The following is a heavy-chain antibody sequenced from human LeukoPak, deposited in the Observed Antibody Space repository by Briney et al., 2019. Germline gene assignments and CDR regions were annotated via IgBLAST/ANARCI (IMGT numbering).Heavy chain of an antibody. J-gene: IGHJ4*02. CDR2: IYTSGST. Sequence: PSETLSLTCTVSGGSISSYYWSWIRQPAGKGLEWIGRIYTSGSTNYNPSLKSRVTISVDTSKNQFSLKLSSVTAADTAVYYCAREYYYGSGNYYNRIDYWGQGTLVTVSS. CDR1: GGSISSYY. V-gene: IGHV4-4*07. D-gene: IGHD3-10*01. CDR3: AREYYYGSGNYYNRIDY.